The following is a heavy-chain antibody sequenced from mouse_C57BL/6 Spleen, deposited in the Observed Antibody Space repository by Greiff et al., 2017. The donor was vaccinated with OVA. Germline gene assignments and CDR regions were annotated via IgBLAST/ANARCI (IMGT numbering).Heavy chain of an antibody. V-gene: IGHV10-1*01. D-gene: IGHD1-1*01. CDR3: VRDYYGSRYWYFDV. CDR2: IRSKSNNYET. CDR1: GFSFNTYA. J-gene: IGHJ1*03. Sequence: EVKVVESGGGLVQPKGSLKLSCAASGFSFNTYAMNWVRQAPGKGLEWVARIRSKSNNYETYYADSVKDRFTISRDDSESMLYLQMNNLKTEDTAMYYCVRDYYGSRYWYFDVWGTGTTVTVSS.